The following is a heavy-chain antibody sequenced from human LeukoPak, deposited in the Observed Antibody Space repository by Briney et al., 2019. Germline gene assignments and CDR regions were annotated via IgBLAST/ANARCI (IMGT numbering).Heavy chain of an antibody. J-gene: IGHJ4*02. CDR2: ITSSGGNT. CDR3: AKRRQCSSTHFHFDY. D-gene: IGHD6-6*01. CDR1: GFIFSDYY. Sequence: GGSLRLSCAASGFIFSDYYMSWIRQAPGKGLEWVSTITSSGGNTYYADSVKGRFTISRDNFKNTLYLHMDSLRVEDTALYYCAKRRQCSSTHFHFDYWGQGTLITVSS. V-gene: IGHV3-23*01.